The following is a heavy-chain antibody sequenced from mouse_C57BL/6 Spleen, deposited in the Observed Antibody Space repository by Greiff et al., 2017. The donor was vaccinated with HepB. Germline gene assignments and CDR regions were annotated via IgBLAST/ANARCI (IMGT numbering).Heavy chain of an antibody. Sequence: VQLQQPGAELVKPGASVKMSCKASGYTFTSYWITWVKQRPRQGLEWIGDIYPGSGSTNYNEKFKSKATLTVDTSSSTAYMQLSSLTSEDSAVYYCARGGDGSSSWFAYWGQGTLVTVSA. D-gene: IGHD1-1*01. CDR3: ARGGDGSSSWFAY. CDR2: IYPGSGST. CDR1: GYTFTSYW. J-gene: IGHJ3*01. V-gene: IGHV1-55*01.